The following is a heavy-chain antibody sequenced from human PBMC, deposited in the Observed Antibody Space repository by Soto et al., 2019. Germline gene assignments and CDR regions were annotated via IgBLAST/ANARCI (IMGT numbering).Heavy chain of an antibody. CDR2: IDHTGRT. CDR1: GGSFSGYH. J-gene: IGHJ4*02. CDR3: VRSASGIGCDY. D-gene: IGHD3-10*01. Sequence: PSETLSLTCAVYGGSFSGYHWSWIRQPPGKGLAWIGEIDHTGRTTYSPSLKSRVTISVDTSKNQFSLKLNSVTAADTAVYYCVRSASGIGCDYWGQGTLVTVS. V-gene: IGHV4-34*01.